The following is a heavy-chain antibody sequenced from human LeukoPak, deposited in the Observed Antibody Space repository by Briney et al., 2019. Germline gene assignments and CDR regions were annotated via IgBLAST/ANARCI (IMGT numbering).Heavy chain of an antibody. CDR3: AKSDSTSYNAFDI. Sequence: GGSLRLSCAASGFTFSISAMSWVRQAPGGGLEWVSSISSSSTSTYYADSVKGRFTISRDNSKNTLYLQMNSLRAEDTAVYYCAKSDSTSYNAFDIWGQGTMVTVSP. D-gene: IGHD2/OR15-2a*01. J-gene: IGHJ3*02. V-gene: IGHV3-23*01. CDR1: GFTFSISA. CDR2: ISSSSTST.